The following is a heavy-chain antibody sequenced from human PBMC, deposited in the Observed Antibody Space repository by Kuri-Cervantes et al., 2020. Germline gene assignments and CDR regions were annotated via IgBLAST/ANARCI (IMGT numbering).Heavy chain of an antibody. Sequence: ASVKVSCKASGYTFTSYDINWVRQATGQGLEWMGWMNPNSGNTGYAQKFQGRVTMTRNTSISTAYMELSSLRSEDTAVYYCARDIAGYSSILIAPGAFDIWGQGTMVTVSS. J-gene: IGHJ3*02. CDR3: ARDIAGYSSILIAPGAFDI. D-gene: IGHD6-19*01. V-gene: IGHV1-8*01. CDR2: MNPNSGNT. CDR1: GYTFTSYD.